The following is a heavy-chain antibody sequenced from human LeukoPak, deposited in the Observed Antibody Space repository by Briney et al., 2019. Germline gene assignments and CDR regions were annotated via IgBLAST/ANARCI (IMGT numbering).Heavy chain of an antibody. D-gene: IGHD5-24*01. CDR3: ARQMATTQFDY. J-gene: IGHJ4*02. Sequence: GESLKISCKGSGYSFTSYWFGWVRQMPGKGREWMGIIYPGDSDTRYSPSFQGQVTISADKSISTAYLQWSSLKASDTAMYYCARQMATTQFDYWGQGTLVTVSS. V-gene: IGHV5-51*01. CDR1: GYSFTSYW. CDR2: IYPGDSDT.